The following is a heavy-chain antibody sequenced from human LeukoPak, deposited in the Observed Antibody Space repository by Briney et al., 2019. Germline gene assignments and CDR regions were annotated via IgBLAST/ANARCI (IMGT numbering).Heavy chain of an antibody. V-gene: IGHV4-34*01. CDR1: GGSFSGHY. CDR3: ARPRYVSGSLDS. D-gene: IGHD3-10*01. Sequence: PSETLSLTCAVYGGSFSGHYWTWIRQPPGKGLEWIGEINHSGSTTYNPSLNNRVTISIDTSKNQFSLKLSSVTAADTAVYYCARPRYVSGSLDSWGQGTLLTVSS. J-gene: IGHJ4*02. CDR2: INHSGST.